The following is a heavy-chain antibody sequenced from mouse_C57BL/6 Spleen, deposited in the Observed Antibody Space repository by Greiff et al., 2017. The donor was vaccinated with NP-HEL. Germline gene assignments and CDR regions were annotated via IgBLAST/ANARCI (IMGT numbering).Heavy chain of an antibody. CDR1: GFTFSDYG. CDR2: ISSGSSTI. J-gene: IGHJ1*03. CDR3: ARSPHYYGSSYEYFDV. V-gene: IGHV5-17*01. Sequence: DVKLVESGGGLVKPGGSLKLSCAASGFTFSDYGMHWVRQAPEKGLEWVAYISSGSSTIYYADTVKGRFTISRDNAKNTLFLQMTSLRSEDTAMYYCARSPHYYGSSYEYFDVWGTGTTVTVSS. D-gene: IGHD1-1*01.